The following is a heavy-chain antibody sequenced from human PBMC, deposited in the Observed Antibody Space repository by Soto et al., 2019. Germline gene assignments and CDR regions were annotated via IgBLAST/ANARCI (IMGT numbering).Heavy chain of an antibody. D-gene: IGHD6-13*01. CDR1: GGSISSGDYY. J-gene: IGHJ4*02. V-gene: IGHV4-30-4*01. Sequence: QVQLQESGPGLVKPSQTLSLTCTVSGGSISSGDYYWSWIRQPPGKGLEWIGYIYYSGSTYYNPSFKCRVTISVDTSKNQFSLKLSSVTAADTAVYYCARDRESAAGFDYWCQGSLVTVSS. CDR3: ARDRESAAGFDY. CDR2: IYYSGST.